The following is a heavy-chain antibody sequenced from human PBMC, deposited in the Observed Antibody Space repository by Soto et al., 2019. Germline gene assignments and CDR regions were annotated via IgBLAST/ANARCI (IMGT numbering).Heavy chain of an antibody. V-gene: IGHV3-13*01. CDR3: ARESNPTTTLQQNTSLGMDD. CDR2: IGTAGDT. J-gene: IGHJ6*02. Sequence: EVQLVESGGGLVQPGGSLRLSCAASGFTFSNYGMHWVRQATGKGLEWVSAIGTAGDTYYPGSVKGRITIARENAETATDLQATSLRREATSVYYCARESNPTTTLQQNTSLGMDDWGPATTLTVSS. D-gene: IGHD1-26*01. CDR1: GFTFSNYG.